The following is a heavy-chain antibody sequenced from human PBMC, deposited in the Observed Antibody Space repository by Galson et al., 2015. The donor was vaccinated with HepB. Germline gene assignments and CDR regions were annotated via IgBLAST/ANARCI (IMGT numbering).Heavy chain of an antibody. Sequence: SETLSLTCTVSGGSISSSSYYWGWIRQPPGKGLEWIGSIYYSGSTYYNPSLKSRVTISVDTSKNQFSLKLSSVTAADTAVYYCARINKNYSSSWGGGVDYWGQGTLVTVSS. V-gene: IGHV4-39*01. CDR3: ARINKNYSSSWGGGVDY. J-gene: IGHJ4*02. CDR1: GGSISSSSYY. CDR2: IYYSGST. D-gene: IGHD6-13*01.